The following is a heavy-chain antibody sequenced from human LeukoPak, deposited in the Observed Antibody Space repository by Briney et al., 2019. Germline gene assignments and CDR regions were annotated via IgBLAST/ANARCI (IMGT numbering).Heavy chain of an antibody. Sequence: ASVKVSCKASGYTFTSYYMHWVRQAPGQGLEWMGGIIPIFGTANYAQKFQGRVTITADESTSTAYMELSSLRSEDTAVYYCARAPNRPKDTAMPLGDYYYYYMDVWGKGTTVTISS. D-gene: IGHD5-18*01. CDR3: ARAPNRPKDTAMPLGDYYYYYMDV. CDR1: GYTFTSYY. V-gene: IGHV1-69*13. J-gene: IGHJ6*03. CDR2: IIPIFGTA.